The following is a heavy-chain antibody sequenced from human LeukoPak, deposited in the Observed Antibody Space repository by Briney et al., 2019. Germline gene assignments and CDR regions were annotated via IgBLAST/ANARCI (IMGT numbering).Heavy chain of an antibody. D-gene: IGHD3-22*01. CDR1: GFTFSSYA. V-gene: IGHV3-23*01. CDR2: ISGSGGNT. CDR3: AKASDSSGYQLFDY. Sequence: GGSLRLSCAASGFTFSSYAMGWVRQAPGKGLEWVSAISGSGGNTYYADSVKGRFTISRDNSRNTLYLQMNSLRAEDTAVYYCAKASDSSGYQLFDYWGQGTLVPVSS. J-gene: IGHJ4*02.